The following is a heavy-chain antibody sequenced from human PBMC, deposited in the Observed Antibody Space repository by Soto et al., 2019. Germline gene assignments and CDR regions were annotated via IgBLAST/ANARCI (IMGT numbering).Heavy chain of an antibody. CDR3: ARGRYGDY. D-gene: IGHD1-1*01. V-gene: IGHV1-18*01. Sequence: QVHLMQSGAEVKKPGASVKVSCKGSGYAFTTYGITWVRQAPGQGLEGMGWISAHNGNTNYAQKLQGRVTVTRDTSKSTAYMELRSLRSDDTAVYYCARGRYGDYWGQGALVTVSS. J-gene: IGHJ4*02. CDR2: ISAHNGNT. CDR1: GYAFTTYG.